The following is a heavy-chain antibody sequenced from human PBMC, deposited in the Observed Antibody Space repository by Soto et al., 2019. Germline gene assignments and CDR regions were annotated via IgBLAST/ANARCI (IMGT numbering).Heavy chain of an antibody. CDR1: GITVSGKEY. CDR3: ASGLEWEHGFDF. J-gene: IGHJ3*01. Sequence: DVQLVESGGGSIQPGGSLRLSCAVSGITVSGKEYITWLRPAAERGLECVSVSCSTVATYYADSVKGRFTISRDNSKNMVYLEMNSLRPEDTAVYYCASGLEWEHGFDFWGLGTMVTVSS. CDR2: SCSTVAT. D-gene: IGHD1-1*01. V-gene: IGHV3-53*01.